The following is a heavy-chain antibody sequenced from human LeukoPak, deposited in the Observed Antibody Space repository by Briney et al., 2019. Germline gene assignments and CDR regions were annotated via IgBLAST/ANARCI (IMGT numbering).Heavy chain of an antibody. J-gene: IGHJ4*02. D-gene: IGHD6-13*01. CDR1: GDSVSSNSVA. CDR2: TYYRSKWYN. Sequence: SQTLSLTCAISGDSVSSNSVAWNWIRQSPSRGLEWLGRTYYRSKWYNAYAVSMKSRITISPDTSKNQFSLKLSSVTAADTAVYYCARDHRQQLVGGFDYWGQGTLVTVSS. CDR3: ARDHRQQLVGGFDY. V-gene: IGHV6-1*01.